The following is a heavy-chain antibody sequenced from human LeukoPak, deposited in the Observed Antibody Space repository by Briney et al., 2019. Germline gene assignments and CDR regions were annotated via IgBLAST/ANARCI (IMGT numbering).Heavy chain of an antibody. D-gene: IGHD3-10*01. CDR1: GYTFTGYY. CDR2: INPNSGGT. V-gene: IGHV1-2*06. Sequence: GASVKVSCKASGYTFTGYYMHWVRQAPGQGLEWMGRINPNSGGTNYAQKFQGRVTMTRDTPISTAYMELSRLRSDDTAVYYCARGWIGSGSYYLNYWGQGTLVTVSS. J-gene: IGHJ4*02. CDR3: ARGWIGSGSYYLNY.